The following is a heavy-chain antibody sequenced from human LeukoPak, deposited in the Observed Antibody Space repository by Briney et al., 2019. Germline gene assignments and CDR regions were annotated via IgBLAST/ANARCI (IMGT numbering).Heavy chain of an antibody. CDR2: VYYDGTS. J-gene: IGHJ4*02. V-gene: IGHV4-39*01. CDR1: GGSINSHSYY. Sequence: SETLSLTCTVYGGSINSHSYYWGWIRQPPGKGLEWIGSVYYDGTSYSNPSLKSRVAVFVDTSRNQFSLDLSFVTAADTALYYCVRHISTNTGYFDSCGQGTLVSVSS. D-gene: IGHD5-24*01. CDR3: VRHISTNTGYFDS.